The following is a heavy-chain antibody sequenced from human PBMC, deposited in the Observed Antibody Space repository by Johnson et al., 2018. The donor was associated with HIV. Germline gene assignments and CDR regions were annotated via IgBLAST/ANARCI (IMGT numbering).Heavy chain of an antibody. J-gene: IGHJ3*02. CDR3: ATLGVVIATRDAFDI. CDR1: GFTFSGSA. Sequence: VESGGGVVQPGRSLRLSCAASGFTFSGSAMHWVRQASGKGLEWVGRIRSKANSYATEYAASVKGRFTISRDDSKNTAYLQMNSLKIEDTAVYYCATLGVVIATRDAFDIWGQGTMVTVSS. D-gene: IGHD2-21*01. CDR2: IRSKANSYAT. V-gene: IGHV3-73*01.